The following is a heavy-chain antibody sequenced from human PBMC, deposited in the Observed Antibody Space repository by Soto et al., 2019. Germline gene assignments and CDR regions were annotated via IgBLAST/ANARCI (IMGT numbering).Heavy chain of an antibody. D-gene: IGHD6-6*01. J-gene: IGHJ3*01. V-gene: IGHV3-23*01. Sequence: GSLRPSCGASGFTFSDYAMSWVRQAPGKGLEWVSTISGSGAGTDYTDSLQGRLTISRDNSKNMLYLQMNSLRAEDTALYYCAKVTSRIAARDDGFDVWGQGTMVTVSS. CDR1: GFTFSDYA. CDR3: AKVTSRIAARDDGFDV. CDR2: ISGSGAGT.